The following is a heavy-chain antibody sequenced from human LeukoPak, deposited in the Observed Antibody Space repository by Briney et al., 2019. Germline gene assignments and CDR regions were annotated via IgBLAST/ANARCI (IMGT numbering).Heavy chain of an antibody. Sequence: SETLSLSCTVSNFSISSGYYWGGIGQPPGKGLEWIGSIYHTGNTYYNPSLKSRVTISVDTSKNQVSLKLTSVTAADTAVYSCARVSVGYVAAAGYWGQGTLVTVSS. CDR3: ARVSVGYVAAAGY. V-gene: IGHV4-38-2*02. D-gene: IGHD6-13*01. J-gene: IGHJ4*02. CDR2: IYHTGNT. CDR1: NFSISSGYY.